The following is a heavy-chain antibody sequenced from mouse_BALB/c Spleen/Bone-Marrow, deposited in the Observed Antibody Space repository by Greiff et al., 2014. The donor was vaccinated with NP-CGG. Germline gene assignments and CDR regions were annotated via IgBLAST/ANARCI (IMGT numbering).Heavy chain of an antibody. CDR2: IGPANGNT. Sequence: EVQLVESGAELVKPGAPVKLSCTASGFNIKDTYMHWVKQRPEQGLEWIGRIGPANGNTKYDPKFQGKATITADTSSNTAYLQLSSLTSEDTAVYYCAAYYYGSSQFAYWGQGTLVTVSA. CDR1: GFNIKDTY. CDR3: AAYYYGSSQFAY. J-gene: IGHJ3*01. V-gene: IGHV14-3*02. D-gene: IGHD1-1*01.